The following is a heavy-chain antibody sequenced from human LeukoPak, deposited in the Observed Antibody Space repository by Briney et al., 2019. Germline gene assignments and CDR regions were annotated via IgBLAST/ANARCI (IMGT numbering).Heavy chain of an antibody. J-gene: IGHJ4*02. CDR3: TRVPNSGYDLDY. D-gene: IGHD5-12*01. CDR2: IRSKAYGGTT. CDR1: GFTFGGYA. V-gene: IGHV3-49*04. Sequence: GGSLRLSCTASGFTFGGYAMSWVRQAPGKGLEWVGFIRSKAYGGTTEYAASVKGRFTTSRDDSKSIAYLQMNSLKTEDTAVYYCTRVPNSGYDLDYWGQGTLVTVSS.